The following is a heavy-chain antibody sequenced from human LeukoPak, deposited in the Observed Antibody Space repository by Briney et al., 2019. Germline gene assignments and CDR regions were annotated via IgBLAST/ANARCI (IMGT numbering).Heavy chain of an antibody. CDR1: AFSISSGYY. CDR2: IYHSGST. D-gene: IGHD3-10*01. CDR3: ARAKDLYGSGTPGWFDP. J-gene: IGHJ5*02. Sequence: PSETLSLTCTVSAFSISSGYYWGWIRQPPGKGLEWIGSIYHSGSTYYNPSLKSRVTISVDTSKNQFSLKLSSVTAADTAVYYCARAKDLYGSGTPGWFDPWGQGTLVTVSS. V-gene: IGHV4-38-2*02.